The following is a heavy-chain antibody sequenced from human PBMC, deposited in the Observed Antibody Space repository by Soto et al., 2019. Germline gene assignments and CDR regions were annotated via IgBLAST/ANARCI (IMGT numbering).Heavy chain of an antibody. CDR2: ISAYLGDT. CDR1: GDPFATYA. CDR3: GRGTVAVDY. J-gene: IGHJ4*02. V-gene: IGHV1-18*01. D-gene: IGHD6-19*01. Sequence: QVQVEQSGAEVKNPGASVKVSCKASGDPFATYAISWVRQAPGQGLEWMGWISAYLGDTYYAQRFQGRVTVTADTSTNTAYMELKSLTSDDTAVYYCGRGTVAVDYWGQGTLVTVSS.